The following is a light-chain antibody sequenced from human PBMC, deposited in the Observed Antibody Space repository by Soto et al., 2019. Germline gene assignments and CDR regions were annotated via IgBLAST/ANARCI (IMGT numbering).Light chain of an antibody. CDR2: SDN. CDR1: SSNIGTNT. V-gene: IGLV1-44*01. CDR3: ATWDDSLNGYV. Sequence: QSVLTQPPSASGTPGQRVTISCSGGSSNIGTNTVNWYQQLPGAAPKLLIYSDNQRPSGVPNRFSGSKSGTSASLAISGLQYEDEADYYCATWDDSLNGYVFGTGTKLTVL. J-gene: IGLJ1*01.